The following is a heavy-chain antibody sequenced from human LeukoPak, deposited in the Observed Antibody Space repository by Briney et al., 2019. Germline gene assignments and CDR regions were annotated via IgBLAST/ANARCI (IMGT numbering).Heavy chain of an antibody. J-gene: IGHJ2*01. CDR1: GGSISSYY. CDR3: ASQGWSSGYWYFDL. Sequence: SETLSLTCTVSGGSISSYYWSWIRQPPGKGLEWIGYIYYSGSTNYNPSLKSRVTISVDTSKNQFSLKLSSVTAADTAVYYCASQGWSSGYWYFDLWGRGTLVTVSS. V-gene: IGHV4-59*08. CDR2: IYYSGST. D-gene: IGHD6-19*01.